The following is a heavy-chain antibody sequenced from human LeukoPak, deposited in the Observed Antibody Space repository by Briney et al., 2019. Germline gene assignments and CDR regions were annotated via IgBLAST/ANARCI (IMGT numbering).Heavy chain of an antibody. CDR2: INHSGST. CDR3: ARYYLQWLARSTNWFDP. D-gene: IGHD6-19*01. CDR1: GGSFSGYY. J-gene: IGHJ5*02. Sequence: PSETLSLTCAVYGGSFSGYYWSWIRQPPGKGLEWIGEINHSGSTNYNPSLKSRVTISVDTSKNQFSLKLSSVTAADTAVYYCARYYLQWLARSTNWFDPLGQGTLVTVSS. V-gene: IGHV4-34*01.